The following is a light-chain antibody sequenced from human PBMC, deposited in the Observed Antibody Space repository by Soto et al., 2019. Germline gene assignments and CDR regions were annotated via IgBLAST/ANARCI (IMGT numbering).Light chain of an antibody. CDR1: TSDVGAYNY. CDR2: DVS. Sequence: QSVLTQPASVSGSPGQSITISCTGTTSDVGAYNYVSWYQQNPGKAPKLMIYDVSNRPSGVSNRFSGSKSGNTASLTISGLQAEDEADYYCSSYTSSSTVVFGGGTKLNVL. V-gene: IGLV2-14*01. J-gene: IGLJ2*01. CDR3: SSYTSSSTVV.